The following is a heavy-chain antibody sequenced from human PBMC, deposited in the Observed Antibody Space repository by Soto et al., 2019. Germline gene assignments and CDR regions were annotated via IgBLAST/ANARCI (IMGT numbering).Heavy chain of an antibody. D-gene: IGHD2-15*01. Sequence: GGSLRLSCAASGFTFSSYDMHWVRQATGKGLEWVSAIGTAGDTYYPGSVKGRFTISRENAKNSLYLQMNSLRAGDTAVYYCARGGYCSGGSCYNPNWFDPWGQGTLVTVSS. J-gene: IGHJ5*02. CDR3: ARGGYCSGGSCYNPNWFDP. V-gene: IGHV3-13*01. CDR1: GFTFSSYD. CDR2: IGTAGDT.